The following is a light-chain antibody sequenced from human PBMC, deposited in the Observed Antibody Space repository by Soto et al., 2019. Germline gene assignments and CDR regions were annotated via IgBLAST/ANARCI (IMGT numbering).Light chain of an antibody. V-gene: IGKV1-5*03. CDR3: QQYNSL. CDR2: KAS. Sequence: DIQMTQSPSTLSASVGDRVTITCRASQSISSWLAWYQQKPGKAPKLLIYKASSLESGVPSRFSGSGSGTELTLTISSLQPDDFATYYCQQYNSLFGPGTKVDIK. CDR1: QSISSW. J-gene: IGKJ3*01.